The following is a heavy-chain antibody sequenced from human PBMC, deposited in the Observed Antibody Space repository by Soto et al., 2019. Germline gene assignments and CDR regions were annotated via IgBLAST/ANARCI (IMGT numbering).Heavy chain of an antibody. V-gene: IGHV1-8*01. CDR2: MNPNSGNT. CDR1: GYAFTSYA. J-gene: IGHJ5*02. CDR3: ARRYYMDNWFDP. D-gene: IGHD3-10*01. Sequence: ASVKVSCKASGYAFTSYAINWVRHATGQGLEWMGWMNPNSGNTGYAQKFQGRVTMTRNTSISTAYMELSSLRSEDTAVYYCARRYYMDNWFDPWGQGTLVTVSS.